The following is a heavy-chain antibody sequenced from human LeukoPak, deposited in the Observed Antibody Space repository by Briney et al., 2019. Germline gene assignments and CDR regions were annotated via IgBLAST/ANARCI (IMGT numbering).Heavy chain of an antibody. CDR1: GYSFTGYY. Sequence: ASVKVSCKASGYSFTGYYMHWVRQAPGQGLEWMGCINPNSGGTDYAQKFHGRVTMTRDTSITTAYMGLNRLRSDDTAVYYCARAYTSPNGPYWGQGTLVIVSS. V-gene: IGHV1-2*02. CDR3: ARAYTSPNGPY. CDR2: INPNSGGT. D-gene: IGHD2-2*01. J-gene: IGHJ4*02.